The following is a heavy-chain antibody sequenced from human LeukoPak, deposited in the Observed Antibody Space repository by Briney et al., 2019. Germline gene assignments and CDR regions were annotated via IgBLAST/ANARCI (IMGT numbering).Heavy chain of an antibody. J-gene: IGHJ6*03. CDR2: ISSSSSTI. V-gene: IGHV3-48*04. Sequence: GGSLRLSCAASGFTFSSYSMNWVRQAPGKGLEWVSYISSSSSTIYYADSVKGRFTISRDNAKNSLYLQMNSLRAEDTAVYYCARDHSPSGSYYYYYMDVWGKGTTVTVSS. CDR1: GFTFSSYS. D-gene: IGHD1-26*01. CDR3: ARDHSPSGSYYYYYMDV.